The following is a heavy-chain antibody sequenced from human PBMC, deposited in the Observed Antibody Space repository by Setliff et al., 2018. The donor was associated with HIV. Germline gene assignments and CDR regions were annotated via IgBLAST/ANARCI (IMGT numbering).Heavy chain of an antibody. J-gene: IGHJ4*02. CDR2: IYTSGCT. D-gene: IGHD3-10*01. CDR3: ARDYFGSLDY. Sequence: SETLSLTCSVSGGSITSGSYYWGWIRQPAGKGLEWIGHIYTSGCTNCNPSLESRVTISVDTSKNQVSLKLRSVTAADTAFYYCARDYFGSLDYWGQGTLVTVSS. V-gene: IGHV4-61*09. CDR1: GGSITSGSYY.